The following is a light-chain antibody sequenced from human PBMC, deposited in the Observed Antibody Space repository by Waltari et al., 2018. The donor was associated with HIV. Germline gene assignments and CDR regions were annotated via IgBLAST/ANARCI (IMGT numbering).Light chain of an antibody. CDR3: CSYAGSYTYV. Sequence: QSALTQPRSVSGSPGQSVTISCTTTSSDVGGYDYVSWYQQHPGKAPKLLIYDVSKRPSGVPDRFSGSKSGNTASLTISVLQAEDEADYYCCSYAGSYTYVFATGTKVTVL. V-gene: IGLV2-11*01. CDR2: DVS. CDR1: SSDVGGYDY. J-gene: IGLJ1*01.